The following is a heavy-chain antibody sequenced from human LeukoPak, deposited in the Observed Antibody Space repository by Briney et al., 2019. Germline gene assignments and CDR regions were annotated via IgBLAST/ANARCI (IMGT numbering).Heavy chain of an antibody. CDR1: GYSFTGYY. CDR2: INPNSGGT. CDR3: ARVRSVGATPLVVRDAFDI. Sequence: GESLKISCKVSGYSFTGYYMHWVRQAPGQGLEWMGWINPNSGGTKYAQKFQGRVTMTRNTSISTAYMELSSLRSEDTAVYYCARVRSVGATPLVVRDAFDIWGQGTVVTVSS. D-gene: IGHD1-26*01. J-gene: IGHJ3*02. V-gene: IGHV1-2*02.